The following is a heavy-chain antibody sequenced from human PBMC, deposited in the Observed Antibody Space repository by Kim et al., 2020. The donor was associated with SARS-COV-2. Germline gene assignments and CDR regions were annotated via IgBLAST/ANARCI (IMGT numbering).Heavy chain of an antibody. J-gene: IGHJ3*01. CDR1: GGTFNSYA. CDR2: IIPMFGAA. V-gene: IGHV1-69*13. Sequence: SVKVSCKASGGTFNSYAISWVRQAPGRGPEWLGGIIPMFGAANYAQKFQGRVTIIADESTSTVSMQLSSLRAEDKAVYYCARSAGDYYGAGTISSCAF. CDR3: ARSAGDYYGAGTISSCAF. D-gene: IGHD3-10*01.